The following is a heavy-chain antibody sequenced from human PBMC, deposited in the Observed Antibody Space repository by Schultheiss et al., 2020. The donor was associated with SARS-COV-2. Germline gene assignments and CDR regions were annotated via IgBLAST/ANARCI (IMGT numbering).Heavy chain of an antibody. Sequence: GGSLRLSCAASGFTFSSYGMHWVRQAPGKGLEWVAVIWYDGSNKYYADSVKGRFTISRDNSKNTLYLQMNSLRAEDTAVYYCARDSVPFWSGYSVGDAFDIWGQGTMVTVSS. CDR3: ARDSVPFWSGYSVGDAFDI. V-gene: IGHV3-33*01. CDR1: GFTFSSYG. CDR2: IWYDGSNK. J-gene: IGHJ3*02. D-gene: IGHD3-3*01.